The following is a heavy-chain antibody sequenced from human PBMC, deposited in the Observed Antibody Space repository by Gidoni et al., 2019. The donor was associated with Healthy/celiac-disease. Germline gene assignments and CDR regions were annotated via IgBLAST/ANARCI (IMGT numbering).Heavy chain of an antibody. CDR2: IYWNDNK. Sequence: HITLKESGPTLVKPPQTLTLLCPFSGFSLSPRGVGVGWIRQPPGKALEWLALIYWNDNKRYSPSLKSRLTIAKDTAKNQVVLTMTNMDPVDTATYYCAHAITIVRGLLAFDIWGRGTMGTVTS. CDR1: GFSLSPRGVG. V-gene: IGHV2-5*01. D-gene: IGHD3-10*01. J-gene: IGHJ3*02. CDR3: AHAITIVRGLLAFDI.